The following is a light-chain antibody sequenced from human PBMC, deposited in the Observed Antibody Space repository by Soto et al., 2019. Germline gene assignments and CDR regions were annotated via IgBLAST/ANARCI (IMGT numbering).Light chain of an antibody. CDR2: YMS. CDR3: HQRQSWPRT. J-gene: IGKJ1*01. Sequence: EVVLTQSPATLSVSPGEGVTLSCRASQYVGTRLAWYQHKPGQAPRLLIYYMSKRATGIPARFSGSGSGTDFTLTISNLAPEDFGVYYCHQRQSWPRTFGQGTKVDIK. V-gene: IGKV3-11*01. CDR1: QYVGTR.